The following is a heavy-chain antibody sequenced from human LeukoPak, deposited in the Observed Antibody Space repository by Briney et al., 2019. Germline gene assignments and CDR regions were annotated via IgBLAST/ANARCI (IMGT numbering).Heavy chain of an antibody. V-gene: IGHV3-48*01. CDR1: RFTLSGYS. Sequence: GGSLRLACTAPRFTLSGYSMNWVRQAPGKGLEWVSHIGISGAIYYGDYVKGRFTISRDNAKNSLYLQMNSLRAEDTAVYYCSTAKFDYWGQRTLVTVSS. J-gene: IGHJ4*02. CDR3: STAKFDY. CDR2: IGISGAI.